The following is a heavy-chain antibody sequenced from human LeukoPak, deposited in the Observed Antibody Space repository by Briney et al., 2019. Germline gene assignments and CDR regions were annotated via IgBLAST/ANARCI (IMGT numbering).Heavy chain of an antibody. CDR1: GGSVSSGSYY. Sequence: SETLSLTCTVSGGSVSSGSYYWSWIRQPPGKGLEWIGYIYYSGSTNYNPSLKSRVTISVDASKNQFSLKLSSVTAADTAVYYCASTVGEEGFDPWGQGTLVTVSS. CDR2: IYYSGST. CDR3: ASTVGEEGFDP. V-gene: IGHV4-61*01. D-gene: IGHD3-16*01. J-gene: IGHJ5*02.